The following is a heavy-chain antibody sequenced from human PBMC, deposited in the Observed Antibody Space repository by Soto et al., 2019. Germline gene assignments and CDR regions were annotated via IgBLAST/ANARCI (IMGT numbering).Heavy chain of an antibody. J-gene: IGHJ4*02. D-gene: IGHD3-22*01. CDR3: ARVSDSSGYYPNYFDY. V-gene: IGHV3-30-3*01. Sequence: GGSLRLSCAASGFTFSSYAMHWVRQAPGKGLECVAVISNDGSNTYNADSVKGRFTISRDKSKNTLYLQMNSLRVEDTAVYYCARVSDSSGYYPNYFDYWGQGSPVTVSS. CDR2: ISNDGSNT. CDR1: GFTFSSYA.